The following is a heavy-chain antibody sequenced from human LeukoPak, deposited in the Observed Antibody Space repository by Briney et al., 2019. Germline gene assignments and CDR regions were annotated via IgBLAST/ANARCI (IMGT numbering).Heavy chain of an antibody. CDR2: ISSSSSYI. D-gene: IGHD5-12*01. CDR3: ARDRGYSGYDLFDY. Sequence: GGSLRLSCAASGFTSSSYSMNWVRQAPGKGLEWVSSISSSSSYIYYADSVKGRFTISRDNAKNSLYLQMNSLRAEDTAVYYCARDRGYSGYDLFDYWGQGTLVTVSS. V-gene: IGHV3-21*01. J-gene: IGHJ4*02. CDR1: GFTSSSYS.